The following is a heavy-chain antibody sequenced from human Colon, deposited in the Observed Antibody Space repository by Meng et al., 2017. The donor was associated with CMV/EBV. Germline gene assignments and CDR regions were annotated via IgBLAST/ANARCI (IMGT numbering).Heavy chain of an antibody. V-gene: IGHV4-39*01. D-gene: IGHD2-2*01. Sequence: GSLRLSCTVSGGSITSTNFHWGWIRQPPGKGLEWIGSMQYSGGTFRNPSLKSRVTISVDTSKNQFSLNLSSVTAADTAVYFCARLPLGYCSTSSCFQHGMDVWGHGTTVTVSS. CDR3: ARLPLGYCSTSSCFQHGMDV. CDR1: GGSITSTNFH. J-gene: IGHJ6*02. CDR2: MQYSGGT.